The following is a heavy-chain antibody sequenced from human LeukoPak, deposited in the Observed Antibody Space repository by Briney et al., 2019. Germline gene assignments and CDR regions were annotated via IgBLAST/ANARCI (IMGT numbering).Heavy chain of an antibody. Sequence: ASVKVSCKASGYTFTSYDINWVRQATGQGLEWMGWMYPNSGNTGYAQKFQGRVTMTRNTSISTAYMEPSSLRSEDTAVYYCARKRIAVAGTEYYYYYYYMDVWGKGTTVTISS. J-gene: IGHJ6*03. CDR3: ARKRIAVAGTEYYYYYYYMDV. V-gene: IGHV1-8*01. CDR2: MYPNSGNT. CDR1: GYTFTSYD. D-gene: IGHD6-19*01.